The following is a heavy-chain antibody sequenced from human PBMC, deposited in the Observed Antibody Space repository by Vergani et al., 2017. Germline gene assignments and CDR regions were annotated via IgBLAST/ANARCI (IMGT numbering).Heavy chain of an antibody. CDR2: ISGSGGST. Sequence: EVQLLESGGGLVQPGGSLRLSCAASGFTFSSYAMSWVRQAPGKGLEWVSAISGSGGSTYYADSVKGRFTISRDNSKNTLYLQMNSLRAEDTAVYYCARDHGYSSSWSIYYYYGMDVWGQGTTVTVSS. CDR3: ARDHGYSSSWSIYYYYGMDV. CDR1: GFTFSSYA. J-gene: IGHJ6*02. D-gene: IGHD6-13*01. V-gene: IGHV3-23*01.